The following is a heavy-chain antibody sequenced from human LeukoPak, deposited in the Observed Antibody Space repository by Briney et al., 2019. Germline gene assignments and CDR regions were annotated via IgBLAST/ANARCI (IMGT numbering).Heavy chain of an antibody. J-gene: IGHJ4*02. CDR2: INPNSGGT. CDR1: GYTFTSYG. V-gene: IGHV1-2*02. D-gene: IGHD2-8*01. Sequence: ASVKVSCKASGYTFTSYGISCVRQAPGQGLEWMGWINPNSGGTNYAQKFQGRVTMTRDTSISTAYMELRRLRSDDTAVYYCARYVMGLDFWGQGNLVTVSS. CDR3: ARYVMGLDF.